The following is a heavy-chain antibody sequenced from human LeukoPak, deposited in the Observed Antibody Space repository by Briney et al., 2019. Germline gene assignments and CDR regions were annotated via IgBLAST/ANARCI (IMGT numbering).Heavy chain of an antibody. D-gene: IGHD3-10*01. CDR3: AKEAKNSYGSLPN. CDR2: INPNSGGT. Sequence: ASVKVSCKASGYTFTGYYMHWVRQAPGQGLEWMGWINPNSGGTNYAQKFQGRVTMTRDTSISTAYMEFSSLTSDDTAVYYCAKEAKNSYGSLPNWGQGTLVTVSS. CDR1: GYTFTGYY. J-gene: IGHJ4*02. V-gene: IGHV1-2*02.